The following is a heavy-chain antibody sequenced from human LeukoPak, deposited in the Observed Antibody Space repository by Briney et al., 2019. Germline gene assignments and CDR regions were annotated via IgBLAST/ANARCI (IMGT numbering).Heavy chain of an antibody. V-gene: IGHV4-59*11. J-gene: IGHJ6*03. CDR1: GGSISSHY. CDR3: ARGRSIAATPMDV. D-gene: IGHD6-13*01. CDR2: IYYSGST. Sequence: SETLSLTCTVSGGSISSHYWSWIRQPPGKGLEWIGYIYYSGSTNYNPSLKSRVTISVDTSKNQFSLKLSSVTAADTAVYYCARGRSIAATPMDVWGTGTTVTVSS.